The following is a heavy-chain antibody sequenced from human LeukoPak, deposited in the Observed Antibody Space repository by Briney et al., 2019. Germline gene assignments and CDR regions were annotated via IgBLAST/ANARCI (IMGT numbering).Heavy chain of an antibody. V-gene: IGHV3-21*01. D-gene: IGHD3-10*01. CDR3: ARKAMDALCYFDN. CDR1: GFSFRTYS. Sequence: PGGSLRLSCVAPGFSFRTYSINWVRQAPGKGLEWVSSISSGSRYIYYADSLKGRLTISRDNAKNSVFLEMNNLRVEDTAVYYCARKAMDALCYFDNWGQGTLVTVAS. CDR2: ISSGSRYI. J-gene: IGHJ4*02.